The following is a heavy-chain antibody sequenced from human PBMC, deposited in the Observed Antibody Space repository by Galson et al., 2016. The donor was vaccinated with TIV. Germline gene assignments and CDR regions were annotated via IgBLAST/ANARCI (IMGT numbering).Heavy chain of an antibody. J-gene: IGHJ4*02. V-gene: IGHV1-46*01. CDR3: AVWSNIYYFAL. Sequence: SVKVSCKASGYTFISYYMHWVRQAPGQGLEWVGVIDPSGGGTTYAQKFQGRVTMTSDTSTRTVYMELSSLRSDDTAVFYCAVWSNIYYFALWGQGTLITVSS. CDR1: GYTFISYY. D-gene: IGHD2-21*01. CDR2: IDPSGGGT.